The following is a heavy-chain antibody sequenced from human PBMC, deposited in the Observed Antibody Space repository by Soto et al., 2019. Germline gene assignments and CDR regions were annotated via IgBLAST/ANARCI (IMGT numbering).Heavy chain of an antibody. CDR3: ARKGAAASYAHYYMDV. Sequence: XXTLSLPFTVSGGSISPYYWRWILQPPGKGLEWIGYVYYSGNTNYNPSLESRVTISVDTSRNRFSLNLTSATAAHTAVYYCARKGAAASYAHYYMDVWGRGTAVTVSS. CDR1: GGSISPYY. D-gene: IGHD6-13*01. J-gene: IGHJ6*03. V-gene: IGHV4-59*01. CDR2: VYYSGNT.